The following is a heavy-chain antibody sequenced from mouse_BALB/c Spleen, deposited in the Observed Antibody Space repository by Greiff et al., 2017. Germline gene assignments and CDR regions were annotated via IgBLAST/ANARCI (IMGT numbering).Heavy chain of an antibody. J-gene: IGHJ2*01. Sequence: EVKLVESGGGLVKPGGSLKLSCAASGFTFSSYAMSWVRQSPEKRLEWVAEISSGGSYTYYPDTVTGRFTISRDNAKNTLYLEMSSLRSEDTAMYYCARGGSSYDYWGQGTTLTVSS. CDR2: ISSGGSYT. CDR3: ARGGSSYDY. CDR1: GFTFSSYA. V-gene: IGHV5-9-4*01. D-gene: IGHD1-1*01.